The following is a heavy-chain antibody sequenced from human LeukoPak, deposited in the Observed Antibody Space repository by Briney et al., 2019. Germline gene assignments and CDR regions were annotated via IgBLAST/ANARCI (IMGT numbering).Heavy chain of an antibody. J-gene: IGHJ4*02. V-gene: IGHV1-69*04. D-gene: IGHD3-3*01. CDR1: GGTFSSYA. Sequence: SVTVSCKASGGTFSSYAISWVRQAPGQGLEWMGRIIPILGIANYAQKFQGRVTITADKSTSTAYMELSSLRSEDTAVYYCARGSSGYDYWGQGTLVTVSS. CDR3: ARGSSGYDY. CDR2: IIPILGIA.